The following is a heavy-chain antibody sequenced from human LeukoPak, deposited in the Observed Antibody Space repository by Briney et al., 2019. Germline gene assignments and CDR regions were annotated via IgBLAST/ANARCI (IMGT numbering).Heavy chain of an antibody. CDR3: AKEDYDSSGPGPFDY. D-gene: IGHD3-22*01. CDR2: IRYDGSNK. CDR1: GLTFSSYG. V-gene: IGHV3-30*02. J-gene: IGHJ4*02. Sequence: GGSLRLSCAASGLTFSSYGMHWVRQAPGKGQEWVAFIRYDGSNKYYADSVKGRFTISRDNSKNTLYLQMNSLRAEDTAVYYCAKEDYDSSGPGPFDYWGQGTLVTVSS.